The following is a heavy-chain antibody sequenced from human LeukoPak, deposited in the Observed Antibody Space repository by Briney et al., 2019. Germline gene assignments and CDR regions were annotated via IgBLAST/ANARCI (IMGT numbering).Heavy chain of an antibody. J-gene: IGHJ3*02. CDR2: LHTSGST. Sequence: PSQTLSLTCTVSGGSISSGSYYWRWLRQPAGTGLQWIGRLHTSGSTDYNPSLRSRVTISVDTSKNQFSLKLRSMTAADTAVYYCARDRGGIVGDTNAFDIWGQGTMVTVSS. CDR1: GGSISSGSYY. V-gene: IGHV4-61*02. CDR3: ARDRGGIVGDTNAFDI. D-gene: IGHD1-26*01.